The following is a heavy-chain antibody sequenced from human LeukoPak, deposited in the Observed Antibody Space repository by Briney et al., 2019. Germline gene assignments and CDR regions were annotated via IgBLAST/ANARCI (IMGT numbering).Heavy chain of an antibody. CDR2: IRYDGSNK. J-gene: IGHJ3*02. CDR3: AKDEWVTGTNPDAFDI. CDR1: GFTFSSYG. Sequence: GGSLRLSCAASGFTFSSYGMHWVRQAPGKGLEWVAFIRYDGSNKYYADSVKGRFTISRDNSKNTLYLQMNSLRAEDTAVYYCAKDEWVTGTNPDAFDIWGQGTMVTVSS. V-gene: IGHV3-30*02. D-gene: IGHD1-7*01.